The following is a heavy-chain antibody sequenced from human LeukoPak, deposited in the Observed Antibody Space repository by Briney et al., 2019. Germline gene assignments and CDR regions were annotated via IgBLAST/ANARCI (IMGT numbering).Heavy chain of an antibody. D-gene: IGHD4-17*01. CDR2: IYYSGST. Sequence: SETLSLTCTVSGGSISSYYWSWIRQPPGKGLEWIGYIYYSGSTNYNPSLKSRVTISVDTSKNQFSLKLSSVTAADTAVYYCARDGDGDYGPWVFQHWGQGTLVTVSS. CDR1: GGSISSYY. V-gene: IGHV4-59*01. CDR3: ARDGDGDYGPWVFQH. J-gene: IGHJ1*01.